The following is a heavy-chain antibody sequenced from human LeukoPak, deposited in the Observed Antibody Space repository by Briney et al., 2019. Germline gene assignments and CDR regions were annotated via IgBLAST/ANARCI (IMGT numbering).Heavy chain of an antibody. J-gene: IGHJ4*02. CDR1: GLTFSSHW. CDR2: IYSGGST. CDR3: ARSGADTRDDY. V-gene: IGHV3-53*01. Sequence: GGSLRLSCAASGLTFSSHWMSWVRQAPGKGLEWVSVIYSGGSTYYADSVKGRFTISRDNSKNTLYLQMNSLRAEDTAVYYCARSGADTRDDYWGQGTLVTVSS. D-gene: IGHD2-15*01.